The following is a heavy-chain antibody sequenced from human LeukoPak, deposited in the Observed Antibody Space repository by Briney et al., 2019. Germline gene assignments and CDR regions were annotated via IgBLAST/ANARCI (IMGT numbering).Heavy chain of an antibody. D-gene: IGHD3-10*01. CDR3: AKDYNYGYGYYFDY. V-gene: IGHV3-30*18. Sequence: GRSLRLSCAASGFTFSRCGMQWVRQAPGKGLEWVAVISYDGSDKYYADSVKGRFTISRDNSKNTLYLQMNSLRAEDTAVYYCAKDYNYGYGYYFDYWGQGTLVTVSS. CDR2: ISYDGSDK. J-gene: IGHJ4*02. CDR1: GFTFSRCG.